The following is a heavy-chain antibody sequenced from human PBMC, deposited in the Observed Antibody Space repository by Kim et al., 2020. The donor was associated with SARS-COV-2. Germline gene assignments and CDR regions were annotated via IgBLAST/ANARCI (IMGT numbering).Heavy chain of an antibody. CDR1: GGSFSGYY. CDR2: INHSGST. CDR3: ARGILGYCSSTSCYVGPYYYYYGMDV. Sequence: SETLSLTCAVYGGSFSGYYWSWIRQPPGKGLEWIGEINHSGSTNYNPSLKSRVTISVDTSKNQFSLKLSSVTAADTAVYYCARGILGYCSSTSCYVGPYYYYYGMDVWGQGTTVTVSS. J-gene: IGHJ6*02. V-gene: IGHV4-34*01. D-gene: IGHD2-2*01.